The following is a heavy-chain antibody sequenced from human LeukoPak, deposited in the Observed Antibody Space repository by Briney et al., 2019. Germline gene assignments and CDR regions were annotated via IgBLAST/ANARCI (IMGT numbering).Heavy chain of an antibody. CDR2: IRPETGEP. V-gene: IGHV1-24*01. CDR1: GFGLSILS. Sequence: ASVKVSCKISGFGLSILSIHWMRQAPGKGLEWVGGIRPETGEPIFAQKFRGRVTITEDTFTDTGYLELRGLTSEDTAVYYCSTDSGRSYFYFDFWGQGTLVTVSS. D-gene: IGHD3-10*01. CDR3: STDSGRSYFYFDF. J-gene: IGHJ4*02.